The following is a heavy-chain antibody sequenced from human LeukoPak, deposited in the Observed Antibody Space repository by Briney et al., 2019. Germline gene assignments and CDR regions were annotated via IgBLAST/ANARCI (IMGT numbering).Heavy chain of an antibody. D-gene: IGHD6-19*01. CDR1: GGSMSSSSYY. J-gene: IGHJ5*02. CDR3: ARSTYLYSSGWYWFDP. Sequence: PSETLSLTCTVSGGSMSSSSYYWGWIRQPPGKGLEWIGSIYYSGSTYYNPSLKSRVTISVDTSKNQFSLKLSSVTAADTAVYYCARSTYLYSSGWYWFDPWGQGTLVTVSS. CDR2: IYYSGST. V-gene: IGHV4-39*01.